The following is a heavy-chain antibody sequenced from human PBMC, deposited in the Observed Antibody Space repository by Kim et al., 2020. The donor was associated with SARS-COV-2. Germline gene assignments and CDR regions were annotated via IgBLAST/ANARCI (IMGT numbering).Heavy chain of an antibody. V-gene: IGHV1-2*06. J-gene: IGHJ4*02. Sequence: ASVKVSCKASGYTFTGYYMHWVRQAPGQGLEWMGRINPNSGGTNYAQKFQGRVTMTRDTSISTAYMELSRLRSDDTAVYYCATRWTVYGGNSGDYWGQGTLVTVSS. CDR3: ATRWTVYGGNSGDY. CDR2: INPNSGGT. D-gene: IGHD4-17*01. CDR1: GYTFTGYY.